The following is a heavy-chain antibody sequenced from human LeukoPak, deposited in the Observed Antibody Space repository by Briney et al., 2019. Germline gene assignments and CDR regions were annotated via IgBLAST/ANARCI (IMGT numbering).Heavy chain of an antibody. CDR1: GFTFSSYA. CDR3: AKVPWFGVRPTFDY. J-gene: IGHJ4*02. D-gene: IGHD3-16*01. CDR2: INGSGGST. Sequence: AGGSLRLSCAASGFTFSSYAMSWVRQAPGKGLEWVSAINGSGGSTYYADSVKGRFTISRDNSKNTLYLQMNSLRAEDTAVYYCAKVPWFGVRPTFDYWGQGTLVTVSS. V-gene: IGHV3-23*01.